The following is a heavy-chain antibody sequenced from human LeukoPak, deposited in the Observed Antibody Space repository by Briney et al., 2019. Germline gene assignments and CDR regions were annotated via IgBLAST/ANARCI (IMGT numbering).Heavy chain of an antibody. J-gene: IGHJ4*02. Sequence: GGSLRLSCAASGFTFSSYAMIWVRQAPGKGLEWVSIISGRGSSTYYADSVKGRFTMSRDNSNNTLYLQMNSLRAEDTAVYYCAKDTSGWSVDYWGQGTLVTVSS. V-gene: IGHV3-23*01. D-gene: IGHD6-19*01. CDR2: ISGRGSST. CDR1: GFTFSSYA. CDR3: AKDTSGWSVDY.